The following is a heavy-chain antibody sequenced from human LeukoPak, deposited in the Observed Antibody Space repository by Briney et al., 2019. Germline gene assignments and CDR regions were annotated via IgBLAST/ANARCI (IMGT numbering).Heavy chain of an antibody. CDR3: ARDGVRAGYGSSWYYYYYGMDV. J-gene: IGHJ6*02. Sequence: GGSLRLSCAASGFTFSSYAMSWVRQAPGKGLEWVSAISGSGGSTYYADSVKGRFTISRDNSKNTLYLQMNSLRAEDTAVYYCARDGVRAGYGSSWYYYYYGMDVWGQGTTVTVSS. CDR1: GFTFSSYA. CDR2: ISGSGGST. D-gene: IGHD6-13*01. V-gene: IGHV3-23*01.